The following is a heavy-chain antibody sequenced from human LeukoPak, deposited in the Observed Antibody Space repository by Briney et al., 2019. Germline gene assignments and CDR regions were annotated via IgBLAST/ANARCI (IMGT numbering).Heavy chain of an antibody. CDR1: GGSISSGTYY. CDR3: ARDQGDLAFDY. CDR2: IYTSGST. V-gene: IGHV4-61*02. J-gene: IGHJ4*02. Sequence: SETLSLTCTVSGGSISSGTYYWSWTRQPAWKGLEWIGRIYTSGSTNYNPSLKSRVTLSVDTSKNQFYLKLSSVTAADTAVYYCARDQGDLAFDYWGQGTLVTVSS.